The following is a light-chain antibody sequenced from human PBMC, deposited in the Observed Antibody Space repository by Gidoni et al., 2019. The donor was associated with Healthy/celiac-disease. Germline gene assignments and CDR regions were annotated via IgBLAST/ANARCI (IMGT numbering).Light chain of an antibody. CDR2: EGS. J-gene: IGLJ3*02. Sequence: QSALTQPASVCGSTGQSITISCTGTSSAVGSYNLVSWYQQHQGKAPKLMIYEGSKRPSGVSNRFSGSKSGNTASLTISGLQAEDEADYYCCSYSGSRVFGGGTKLTVL. V-gene: IGLV2-23*01. CDR3: CSYSGSRV. CDR1: SSAVGSYNL.